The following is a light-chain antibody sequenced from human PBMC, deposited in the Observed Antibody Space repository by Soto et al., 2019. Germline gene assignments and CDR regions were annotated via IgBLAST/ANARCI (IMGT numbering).Light chain of an antibody. CDR2: ITS. J-gene: IGKJ4*01. V-gene: IGKV3-15*01. Sequence: IVLTQSPATLSVSPGERATLSCRASQSVNYNLAWYQQKPGHAPRLLIYITSTRATGIPARFSGSGSGTEFTLTISSLQSEDSAVYYCQQYKNWPLTFGGGTKVDIK. CDR1: QSVNYN. CDR3: QQYKNWPLT.